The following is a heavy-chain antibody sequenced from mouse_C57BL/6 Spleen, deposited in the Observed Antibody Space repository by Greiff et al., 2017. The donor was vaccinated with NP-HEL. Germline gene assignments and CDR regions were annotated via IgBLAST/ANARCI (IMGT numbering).Heavy chain of an antibody. V-gene: IGHV5-17*01. CDR2: ISSGSSTI. D-gene: IGHD2-4*01. CDR1: GFTFSDYG. CDR3: ARQGGYDYGKDYFDY. J-gene: IGHJ2*01. Sequence: EVKLVESGGGLVKPGGSLKLSCAASGFTFSDYGMHWVRQAPEKGLEWVAYISSGSSTIYYADTVKGRFTISRDNAKNTLFLQMTSLRSEDTAMYYCARQGGYDYGKDYFDYWGQGTTLTVSS.